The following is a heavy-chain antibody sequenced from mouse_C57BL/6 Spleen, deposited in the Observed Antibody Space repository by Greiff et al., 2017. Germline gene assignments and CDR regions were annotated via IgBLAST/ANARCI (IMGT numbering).Heavy chain of an antibody. CDR3: ARGNWDRGFAY. CDR2: ISYSGNT. CDR1: GYSITSGYD. J-gene: IGHJ3*01. D-gene: IGHD4-1*01. Sequence: EVQRVESGPGMVKPSQSLSLTCTVTGYSITSGYDWHWIRPFPGNKLEWMGYISYSGNTNYNPSLKSRISITHDTSKNQFFLTLNSVTTEDTATYYCARGNWDRGFAYWGQGTLVTVSA. V-gene: IGHV3-1*01.